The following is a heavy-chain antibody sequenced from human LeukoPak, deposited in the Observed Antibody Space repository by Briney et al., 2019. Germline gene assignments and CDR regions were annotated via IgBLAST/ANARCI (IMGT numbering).Heavy chain of an antibody. V-gene: IGHV1-24*01. CDR1: GYTLTELS. D-gene: IGHD6-19*01. CDR2: FDPEDGET. CDR3: ATDRSGIAVAGSPKTKPEQFDY. Sequence: ASVKVSCKVSGYTLTELSMHWVRQAPGKGLEWMGGFDPEDGETIYAQKFQGRVTMAEGTSTDTAYMELSSLRSEDTAVYYCATDRSGIAVAGSPKTKPEQFDYWGQGTLVTVSS. J-gene: IGHJ4*02.